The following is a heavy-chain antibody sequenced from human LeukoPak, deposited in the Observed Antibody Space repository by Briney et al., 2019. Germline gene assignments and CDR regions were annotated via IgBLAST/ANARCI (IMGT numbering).Heavy chain of an antibody. D-gene: IGHD6-6*01. Sequence: SVKVSCKASGGTFSSYAISWVRQTPGQGLEWMGGIIPMFGTANYAQKFQGRVTITADKSTSTAYMELSSLRSEDTAVYYCARDPPGRPYSSSSYGWGQGTLVTVSS. CDR1: GGTFSSYA. V-gene: IGHV1-69*06. J-gene: IGHJ4*02. CDR2: IIPMFGTA. CDR3: ARDPPGRPYSSSSYG.